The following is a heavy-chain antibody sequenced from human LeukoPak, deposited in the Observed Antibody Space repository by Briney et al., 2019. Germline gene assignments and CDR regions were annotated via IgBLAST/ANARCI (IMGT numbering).Heavy chain of an antibody. CDR1: GYTFTGYY. J-gene: IGHJ6*03. CDR2: INPSSGGT. Sequence: ASVKVSCKASGYTFTGYYMHWVRQAPGQGLEWMGWINPSSGGTNYAQKFQGRVTMTRDTSISTAYMELSRLRSDDTAVYYCARDRGFYYYMDVWGKGTTVTISS. V-gene: IGHV1-2*02. CDR3: ARDRGFYYYMDV.